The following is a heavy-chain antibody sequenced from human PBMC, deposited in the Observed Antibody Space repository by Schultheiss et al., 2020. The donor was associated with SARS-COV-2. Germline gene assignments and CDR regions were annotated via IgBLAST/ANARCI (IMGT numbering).Heavy chain of an antibody. Sequence: SETLSLTCTVSGGSISSGGYYWSWIRQHPGKGLEWIGSIYYSGSTYYNPSLKSRVTISVDTSKNQFSLQLNSVTPEDTAVYYCARVGVVPAAAQYYYYGMDVWGQGTTVTVSS. V-gene: IGHV4-39*01. CDR1: GGSISSGGYY. CDR2: IYYSGST. CDR3: ARVGVVPAAAQYYYYGMDV. D-gene: IGHD2-2*01. J-gene: IGHJ6*02.